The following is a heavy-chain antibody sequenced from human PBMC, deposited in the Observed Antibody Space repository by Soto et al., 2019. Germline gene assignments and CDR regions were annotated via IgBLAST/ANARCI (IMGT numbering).Heavy chain of an antibody. CDR3: APEFPESRRWDRDDAFDI. CDR2: INPNSGGT. D-gene: IGHD6-13*01. Sequence: ASVKVSCKASGYTFTGYYMHWVRQAPGQGLEWMGWINPNSGGTNYAQKFQGRVTMTRDTSISTAYMELSRLRSDDTAVYYCAPEFPESRRWDRDDAFDIWGQGTMATVSS. CDR1: GYTFTGYY. J-gene: IGHJ3*02. V-gene: IGHV1-2*02.